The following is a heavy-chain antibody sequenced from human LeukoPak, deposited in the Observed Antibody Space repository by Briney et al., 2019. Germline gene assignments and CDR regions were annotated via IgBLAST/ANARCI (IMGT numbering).Heavy chain of an antibody. CDR1: GGSISSYY. D-gene: IGHD4-11*01. CDR2: TYYSGST. CDR3: ARGTVSEFDY. V-gene: IGHV4-59*01. J-gene: IGHJ4*02. Sequence: PSETLSLTCTVSGGSISSYYWSWIRQPPGKGLEWIGYTYYSGSTNYNPSLKSRVTISVDTSKNQFSLKLSSVTAADTAVYYCARGTVSEFDYWGQGTLVTVSS.